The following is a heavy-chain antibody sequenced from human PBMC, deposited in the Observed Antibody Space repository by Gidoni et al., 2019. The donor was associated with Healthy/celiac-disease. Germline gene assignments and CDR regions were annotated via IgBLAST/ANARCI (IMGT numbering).Heavy chain of an antibody. Sequence: EVQLLESGGGLVQPGGSLRLSCAASGFTLSSYAMSWVRQAPGKGLEWVSAISGRGGSTYYADSVKGRFTISRDNSKNTLYLQMNSLRAEDTAVYYCAKDAGWFGGGSPDAFDIWGQGTMVTVSS. V-gene: IGHV3-23*01. CDR3: AKDAGWFGGGSPDAFDI. CDR1: GFTLSSYA. J-gene: IGHJ3*02. CDR2: ISGRGGST. D-gene: IGHD3-16*01.